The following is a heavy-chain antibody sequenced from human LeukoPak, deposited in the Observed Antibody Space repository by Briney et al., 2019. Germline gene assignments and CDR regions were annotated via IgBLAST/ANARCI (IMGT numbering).Heavy chain of an antibody. D-gene: IGHD1-26*01. CDR3: AKDGPPAYSGSYYGYYFDY. Sequence: PGGSLRLSCAASGFTFDDYAMHWVRQAPGEGLEWVSLFSWDGGSTYYADSVRGRFTISRDNIKNSLYLQMNSLRAEDTALYYCAKDGPPAYSGSYYGYYFDYWGQGTLVTVSS. CDR1: GFTFDDYA. J-gene: IGHJ4*02. CDR2: FSWDGGST. V-gene: IGHV3-43D*03.